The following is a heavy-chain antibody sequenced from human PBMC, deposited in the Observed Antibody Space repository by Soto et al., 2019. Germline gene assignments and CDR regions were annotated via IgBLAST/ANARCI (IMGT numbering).Heavy chain of an antibody. J-gene: IGHJ4*02. D-gene: IGHD3-9*01. V-gene: IGHV1-2*02. Sequence: QVQLVQPGAEVKKPGASVKVSCEASGYTFIDYYMHWVRQAPGQGFEWMGRISPRSGGTNYAQKFQGRVTMTWDTSLNTAYMELSSLISEDTAVYYCARPPGYISDWYYFDLWGQVALGTVSS. CDR1: GYTFIDYY. CDR3: ARPPGYISDWYYFDL. CDR2: ISPRSGGT.